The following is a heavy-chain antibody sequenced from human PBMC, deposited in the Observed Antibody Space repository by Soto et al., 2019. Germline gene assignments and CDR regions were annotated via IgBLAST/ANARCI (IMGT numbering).Heavy chain of an antibody. CDR2: ISFDGDNK. Sequence: PGGSLRLSCAASGFTFSRYGMHWVRQAPGKGLEGVAVISFDGDNKNYPESVKGRFTISRDNSKNTLYLQMNSLRPEDTAVYYCAKIVGLGATQGPFDSWGQGTLVTSPQ. CDR1: GFTFSRYG. CDR3: AKIVGLGATQGPFDS. J-gene: IGHJ4*02. D-gene: IGHD1-26*01. V-gene: IGHV3-30*18.